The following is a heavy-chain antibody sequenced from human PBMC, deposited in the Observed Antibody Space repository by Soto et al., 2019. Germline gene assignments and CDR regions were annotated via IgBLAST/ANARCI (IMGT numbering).Heavy chain of an antibody. CDR1: GYTFSSYW. CDR2: INTDGRST. V-gene: IGHV3-74*01. D-gene: IGHD2-15*01. J-gene: IGHJ4*02. CDR3: TRGLGGGSC. Sequence: EVQLVESGGGLIQPGGSLRLSCAASGYTFSSYWMHWVRQAPGKGLVWVSRINTDGRSTSYADTVEGRFTISRDNAKNTLYLQMNSLRAEDTAVYYCTRGLGGGSCWGQGTLVTVSS.